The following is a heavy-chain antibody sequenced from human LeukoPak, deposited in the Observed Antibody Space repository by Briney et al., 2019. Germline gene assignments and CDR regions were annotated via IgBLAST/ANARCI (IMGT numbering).Heavy chain of an antibody. V-gene: IGHV3-7*01. Sequence: GGSLRLSCAASGFTFSDYWMTWVRQAQGKGLEWVANIKQDGSDKYYVDSVKGRFTISRDNAKNSLDLQMNSLRVEDTAIYYCARDFAYSRLDSWGQGTLVTVSS. CDR1: GFTFSDYW. D-gene: IGHD6-13*01. CDR3: ARDFAYSRLDS. CDR2: IKQDGSDK. J-gene: IGHJ4*02.